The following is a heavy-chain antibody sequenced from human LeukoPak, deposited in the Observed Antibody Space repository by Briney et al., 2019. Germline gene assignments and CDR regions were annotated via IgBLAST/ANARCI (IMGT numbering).Heavy chain of an antibody. CDR3: ARQGATSYWFDP. V-gene: IGHV4-38-2*01. Sequence: PSETLSLTCAVSGYSISSGYYWGWIRQPPGKGLEWIGGIYHSGSTYYNPSLKSRVTTSVDTSKNQFSLKLSSVTAADTAVYYCARQGATSYWFDPWGQGTLVTVSS. CDR1: GYSISSGYY. J-gene: IGHJ5*02. CDR2: IYHSGST. D-gene: IGHD4/OR15-4a*01.